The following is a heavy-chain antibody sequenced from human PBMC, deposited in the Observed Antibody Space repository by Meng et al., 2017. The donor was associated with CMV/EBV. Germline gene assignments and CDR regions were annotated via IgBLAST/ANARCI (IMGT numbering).Heavy chain of an antibody. CDR1: GFTFSGSA. J-gene: IGHJ5*02. Sequence: GESLKISCAASGFTFSGSAMHWVRQASGKGLEWVGRTRSKANSYATAYAASVKGRFTISRDDSKNTAYLQMNSLKTEDTAVYYCTSRYFSSSWYWFDPWGQGTLVTVSS. CDR2: TRSKANSYAT. D-gene: IGHD6-13*01. V-gene: IGHV3-73*01. CDR3: TSRYFSSSWYWFDP.